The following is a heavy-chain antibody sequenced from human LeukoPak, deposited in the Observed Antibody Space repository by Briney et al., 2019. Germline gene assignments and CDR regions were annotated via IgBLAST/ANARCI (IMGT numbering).Heavy chain of an antibody. J-gene: IGHJ5*02. CDR2: IHYSGGIT. V-gene: IGHV4-59*08. D-gene: IGHD2-15*01. CDR3: ARVNTQGVPSP. CDR1: GGSISSYY. Sequence: SETLSLTCTVSGGSISSYYWSWIRQPPGKGLEWIGYIHYSGGITYYNPSLKSRVTISVDTSKNQFSLSLSSVTAADTAVYYCARVNTQGVPSPWGQGILVTVSS.